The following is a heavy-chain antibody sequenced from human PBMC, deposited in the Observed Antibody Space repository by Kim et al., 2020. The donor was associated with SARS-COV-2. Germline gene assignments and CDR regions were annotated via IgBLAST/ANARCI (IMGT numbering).Heavy chain of an antibody. CDR3: ARGITMVRGVIITWFDP. CDR1: GFTFSSYG. D-gene: IGHD3-10*01. J-gene: IGHJ5*02. CDR2: IWYDGSNK. Sequence: GGSLRLSCAASGFTFSSYGMHWVRQAPGKGLEWVAVIWYDGSNKYYADSVKGRFTISRDNSKNTLYLQMNSLRAEDTAVYYCARGITMVRGVIITWFDPWGQGTLVTVSS. V-gene: IGHV3-33*01.